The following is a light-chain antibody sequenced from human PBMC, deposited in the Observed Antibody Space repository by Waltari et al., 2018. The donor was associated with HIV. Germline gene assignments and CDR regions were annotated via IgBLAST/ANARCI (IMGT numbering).Light chain of an antibody. V-gene: IGLV3-10*01. J-gene: IGLJ3*02. CDR3: FSTDSSGDHRV. CDR2: EAN. CDR1: ALPKKY. Sequence: SYELTQPPSVSVSPGQTARITFSGDALPKKYAYWYQQRSGQAPVLVIYEANKRPSGMSERFACSSSAVKATLTISGAQVENEADYSCFSTDSSGDHRVFGGRTRMTVL.